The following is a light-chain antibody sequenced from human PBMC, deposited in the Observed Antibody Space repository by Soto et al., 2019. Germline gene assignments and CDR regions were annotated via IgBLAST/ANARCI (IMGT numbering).Light chain of an antibody. CDR3: CSYAGSYWV. J-gene: IGLJ3*02. CDR2: DVS. CDR1: SSDVDGYNY. V-gene: IGLV2-11*01. Sequence: QSALTQPRSVSGSPGQSVTISCTGTSSDVDGYNYVSWYQQHPGKAPKLMIYDVSKRPSGVPDRFSGSKSGNTASLTISGLQAEDEAEYYCCSYAGSYWVFGGGTKLTVL.